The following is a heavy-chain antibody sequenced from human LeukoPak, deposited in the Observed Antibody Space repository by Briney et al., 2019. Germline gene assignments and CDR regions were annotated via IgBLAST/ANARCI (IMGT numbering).Heavy chain of an antibody. J-gene: IGHJ6*02. CDR2: ISYDGSDT. CDR1: GFTFSNYG. CDR3: AKYGGNSGYYGMDV. V-gene: IGHV3-30*18. Sequence: GGSLRLSCAASGFTFSNYGIHWVRQAPGKGLEWVAFISYDGSDTYYVDSVKGRFTISRDNSKNTLYLRMNSLRAEDTAVYYCAKYGGNSGYYGMDVWGQGTTVTVSS. D-gene: IGHD4-23*01.